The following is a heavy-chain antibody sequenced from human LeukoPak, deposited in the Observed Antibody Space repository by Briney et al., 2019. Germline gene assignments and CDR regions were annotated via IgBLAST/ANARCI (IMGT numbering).Heavy chain of an antibody. J-gene: IGHJ4*02. CDR2: IAGSGGSS. Sequence: GGSLRLSCAASGFTFTNYAMSWVRQAPGKGLEWVSSIAGSGGSSYYADSVKDRFTISRDTSKNTPYLQLNSLRAEDTAVYYCAKEGRYTYGYVDYWGQGTLVTVSS. CDR3: AKEGRYTYGYVDY. V-gene: IGHV3-23*01. D-gene: IGHD5-18*01. CDR1: GFTFTNYA.